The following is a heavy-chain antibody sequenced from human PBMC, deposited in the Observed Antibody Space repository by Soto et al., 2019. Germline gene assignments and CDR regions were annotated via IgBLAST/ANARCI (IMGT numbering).Heavy chain of an antibody. J-gene: IGHJ4*02. V-gene: IGHV1-69*02. CDR2: INPILSMS. Sequence: QVQLVQSGAEVKRPGSSVKVSCKASGDTFAFHSINWVRQAPGLGLEWMGRINPILSMSNYAQRFQGRVTMTADKSTSTAYMVLSSLRSEVTAVYSCAPTYGSGDRAFDYWGQGALFTVSS. D-gene: IGHD3-10*01. CDR3: APTYGSGDRAFDY. CDR1: GDTFAFHS.